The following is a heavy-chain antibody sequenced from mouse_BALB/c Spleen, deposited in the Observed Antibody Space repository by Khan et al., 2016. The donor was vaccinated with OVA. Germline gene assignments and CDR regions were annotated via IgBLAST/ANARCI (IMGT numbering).Heavy chain of an antibody. CDR1: GYSITTDYA. V-gene: IGHV3-2*02. CDR2: ISYSGGT. Sequence: EVQLQESGPGLVKPSQSLSLTCTVTGYSITTDYAWNWIRQFPGKKLEWMAYISYSGGTSYNPSLKSRISITRDTSKNQFFLQLNSVTTEDTATEYGARRGGYGDGAWFAYWGQGTLVTVSA. D-gene: IGHD2-2*01. J-gene: IGHJ3*01. CDR3: ARRGGYGDGAWFAY.